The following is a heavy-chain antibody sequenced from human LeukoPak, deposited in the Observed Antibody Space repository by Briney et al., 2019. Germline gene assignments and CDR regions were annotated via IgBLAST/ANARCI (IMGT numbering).Heavy chain of an antibody. J-gene: IGHJ6*03. V-gene: IGHV3-53*01. D-gene: IGHD2-2*01. CDR1: GFIVSNDY. Sequence: PGGSLRLSCAASGFIVSNDYMSWVRQAPGKGLEWVSVIYRGSSTYYADSVKGRFTISRDNSKNTLYLQMNSLRAEDTAVYYCARHVVPAAMYYYYYMDVWGKGTTVTVSS. CDR2: IYRGSST. CDR3: ARHVVPAAMYYYYYMDV.